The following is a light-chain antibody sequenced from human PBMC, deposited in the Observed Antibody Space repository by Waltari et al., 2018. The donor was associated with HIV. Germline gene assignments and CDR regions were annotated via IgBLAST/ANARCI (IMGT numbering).Light chain of an antibody. CDR1: QSVSGSY. V-gene: IGKV3-20*01. Sequence: ELVLTQSPGTLSLSPGETATLSCRARQSVSGSYLAWYQQKPGQPPRLLIYSVSNRATGIPDRVSGSGSGTDFTLTISRLEPEDSAVYYCHQYVTSPWTFGQGTKVEIK. CDR3: HQYVTSPWT. CDR2: SVS. J-gene: IGKJ1*01.